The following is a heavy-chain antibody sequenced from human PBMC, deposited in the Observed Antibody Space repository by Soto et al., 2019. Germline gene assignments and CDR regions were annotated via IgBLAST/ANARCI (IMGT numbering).Heavy chain of an antibody. V-gene: IGHV3-23*01. CDR2: ISASVDIT. J-gene: IGHJ4*02. D-gene: IGHD3-10*01. CDR3: AKVSNLIPWGSSH. Sequence: EVQLLESGGGLIQPGGSLRLSCAASGFTFTTYAMRWVRQAPGKGLEWVSAISASVDITYYAASVKGRFTISRGITKNTLYLQMNGLRDVDTAIYYCAKVSNLIPWGSSHWGQGTLVTVSS. CDR1: GFTFTTYA.